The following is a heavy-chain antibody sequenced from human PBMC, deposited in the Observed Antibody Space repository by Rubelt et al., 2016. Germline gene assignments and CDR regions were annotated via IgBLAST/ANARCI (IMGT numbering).Heavy chain of an antibody. CDR2: MNSDGSMT. CDR1: GFTFNNHW. J-gene: IGHJ5*02. CDR3: AREPSVVPRIAYDWFDA. V-gene: IGHV3-74*01. D-gene: IGHD2-2*01. Sequence: VQLVESGGGVVQPGRSLRLSCAASGFTFNNHWMHWVRQAPGKGPLWVSRMNSDGSMTDYADSVKGRFTISRDNAKNTLYLQMNSLRVEDTAVYYCAREPSVVPRIAYDWFDAWGQGTLVTVSS.